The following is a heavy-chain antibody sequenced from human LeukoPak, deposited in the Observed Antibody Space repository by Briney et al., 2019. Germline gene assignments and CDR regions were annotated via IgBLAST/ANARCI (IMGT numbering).Heavy chain of an antibody. CDR3: ARDRPGRYDFWSGYSDY. Sequence: SQTLSLTCTVSGGSISSGSYYWSWIRQPAGKGLEWIGRIYPSGSTNYDPSLKSRVTISVDTSKNQFSLKLSSVTAADTAVYYCARDRPGRYDFWSGYSDYWGQGTLVTVSS. J-gene: IGHJ4*02. CDR1: GGSISSGSYY. D-gene: IGHD3-3*01. CDR2: IYPSGST. V-gene: IGHV4-61*02.